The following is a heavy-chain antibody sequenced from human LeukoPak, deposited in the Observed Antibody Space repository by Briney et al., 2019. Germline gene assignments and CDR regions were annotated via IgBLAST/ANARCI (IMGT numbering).Heavy chain of an antibody. CDR3: AREIGYHSTTVVTKGD. CDR1: GFTFSSYS. J-gene: IGHJ4*02. CDR2: ISSSSSYI. Sequence: KSGGSLRLSCAASGFTFSSYSMNWVRQAPGKGLEWVSSISSSSSYIYYADSVKGRFTISRDNAKNSLYLQMNSLRAEDTAVYYCAREIGYHSTTVVTKGDWGQGTLVTVSS. V-gene: IGHV3-21*01. D-gene: IGHD4-23*01.